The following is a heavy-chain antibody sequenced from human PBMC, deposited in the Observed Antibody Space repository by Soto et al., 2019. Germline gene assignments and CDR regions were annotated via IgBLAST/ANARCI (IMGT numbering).Heavy chain of an antibody. CDR2: IYWDEDK. CDR3: AHKGGRGAGMDV. Sequence: QITLKESGPPLVKPTQTLTLTCTFSGFSLSSSGVGVGWIRQPPVKAPEWLALIYWDEDKRFSPSLKTRLTITKDTSTNEVVLTMTNMDPVDTGTYYCAHKGGRGAGMDVWGQGTTVTVSS. V-gene: IGHV2-5*02. CDR1: GFSLSSSGVG. J-gene: IGHJ6*02. D-gene: IGHD2-15*01.